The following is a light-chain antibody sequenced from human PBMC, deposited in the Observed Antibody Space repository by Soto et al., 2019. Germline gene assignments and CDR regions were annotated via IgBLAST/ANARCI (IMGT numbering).Light chain of an antibody. J-gene: IGKJ1*01. Sequence: DIQMNQSPSTLSASVGDGVTITCRASQTITTSLAWYQQKPGKAPKLLIYKASSLESGVPSRFSGSGSGTEFTLTISSLQPDDFATYYCQQYDSYSVRTFGQGTKVEI. CDR1: QTITTS. CDR2: KAS. CDR3: QQYDSYSVRT. V-gene: IGKV1-5*03.